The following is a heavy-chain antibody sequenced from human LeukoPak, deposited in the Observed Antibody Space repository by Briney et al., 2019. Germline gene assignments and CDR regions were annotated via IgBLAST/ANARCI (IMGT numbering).Heavy chain of an antibody. CDR1: GFTFSSYW. V-gene: IGHV3-74*01. J-gene: IGHJ4*02. CDR3: AKDLTGVNYCLDQ. CDR2: ITSDGSST. D-gene: IGHD1-7*01. Sequence: PGGSLRLSCAASGFTFSSYWMHWVRQAPGKGLVWVSRITSDGSSTSYADSVKGRFTISRDNSKNTLYLQMNSLRAEDTAVYYCAKDLTGVNYCLDQWGQGTLVTVSS.